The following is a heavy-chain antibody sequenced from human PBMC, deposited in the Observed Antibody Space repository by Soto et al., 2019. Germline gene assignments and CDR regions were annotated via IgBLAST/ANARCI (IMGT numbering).Heavy chain of an antibody. Sequence: QLQLQESGPGLVKPSETLSLTCTVSGDSISSSSYYWGWIRQPPGKGLEWIGSIFYSGNTYYNPSLKSRVTISVDMSKNQFSLKLSSVTAADTAVYYCARSKEIRTTGDFEYWGQGTLVTVSS. CDR1: GDSISSSSYY. CDR2: IFYSGNT. D-gene: IGHD1-1*01. J-gene: IGHJ4*02. V-gene: IGHV4-39*01. CDR3: ARSKEIRTTGDFEY.